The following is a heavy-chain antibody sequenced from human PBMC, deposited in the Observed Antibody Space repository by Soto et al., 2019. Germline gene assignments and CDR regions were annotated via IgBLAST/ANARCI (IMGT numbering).Heavy chain of an antibody. CDR1: GFRLSAYS. Sequence: GVSLRLSCAGSGFRLSAYSMHWVRQAPGQGLEWVSSISSSTSYIYYADSVKGRFTIARDDATNSLYLQMNSLRAEDTAIYYCARGQRYGSVISCPERLDHWGQRIRVTVYS. J-gene: IGHJ4*02. CDR3: ARGQRYGSVISCPERLDH. D-gene: IGHD2-2*01. V-gene: IGHV3-21*01. CDR2: ISSSTSYI.